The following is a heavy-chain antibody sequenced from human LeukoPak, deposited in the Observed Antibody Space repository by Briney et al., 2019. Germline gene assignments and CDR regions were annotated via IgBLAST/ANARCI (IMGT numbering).Heavy chain of an antibody. CDR2: INYRGRT. J-gene: IGHJ5*02. Sequence: SDTLSLTCTVAGGSISSYYWSWIRQPPREGLERVGNINYRGRTNYNPSLKSRDTISVDTSKNQFSLKLSSVTAADTAVYYCASFSWGSGSYNQEAIWSWFDPWGQGTLVTVSS. CDR3: ASFSWGSGSYNQEAIWSWFDP. V-gene: IGHV4-59*08. CDR1: GGSISSYY. D-gene: IGHD3-10*01.